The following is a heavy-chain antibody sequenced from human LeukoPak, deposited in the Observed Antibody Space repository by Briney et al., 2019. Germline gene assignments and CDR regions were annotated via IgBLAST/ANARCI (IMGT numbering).Heavy chain of an antibody. V-gene: IGHV4-31*03. CDR3: ARVAQYSGYDLDY. CDR2: IYYSGNT. D-gene: IGHD5-12*01. J-gene: IGHJ4*02. Sequence: SQTLSLTCTVSGGSISSGGYYWSGFRQHPGKGLEWIGYIYYSGNTYYNPSLKSRVTLSVDTSKNQFSLKLSSVTAADTAVYYCARVAQYSGYDLDYWGQGTLVTVSS. CDR1: GGSISSGGYY.